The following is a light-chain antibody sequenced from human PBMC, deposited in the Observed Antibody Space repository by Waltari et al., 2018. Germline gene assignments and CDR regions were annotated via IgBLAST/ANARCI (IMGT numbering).Light chain of an antibody. Sequence: EMVMTQSPATLSVCPGDRATLSCRASQSIRSNLAWYQHKPGQAPRLLIYGASTRATGIPARFSGSGSGTEFTLTISSLQSEDFAVYFCQQYDNWLGTFGQGTKVEIK. CDR2: GAS. V-gene: IGKV3-15*01. CDR1: QSIRSN. J-gene: IGKJ1*01. CDR3: QQYDNWLGT.